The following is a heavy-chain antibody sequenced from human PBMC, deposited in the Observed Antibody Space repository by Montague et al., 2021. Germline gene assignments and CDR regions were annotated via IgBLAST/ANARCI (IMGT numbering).Heavy chain of an antibody. CDR2: VYSSGST. D-gene: IGHD6-13*01. Sequence: SETLSLTCSVSGDSITGYYWSWIRLPPGKGLEWIGYVYSSGSTSYNPSPKSRVIISVESAKNQIPLTLNSATAADTAVYYCARGHGYDSSWFYWGQGTLIFVSA. V-gene: IGHV4-59*12. J-gene: IGHJ4*02. CDR1: GDSITGYY. CDR3: ARGHGYDSSWFY.